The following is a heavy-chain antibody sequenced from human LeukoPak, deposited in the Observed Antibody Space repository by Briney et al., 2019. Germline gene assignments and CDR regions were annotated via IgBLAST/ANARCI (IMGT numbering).Heavy chain of an antibody. CDR2: INPSGGST. Sequence: ASVKVSCKASGYTFTSYYMHWVRQAPGQGLEWMGIINPSGGSTSYAQKFQGRVTMTRDTSTSTVYMELSSLRSEDTAVYYCAREEFGYCSGGSCYRGNEAFDIWGQGTMVTVSS. CDR1: GYTFTSYY. J-gene: IGHJ3*02. V-gene: IGHV1-46*01. D-gene: IGHD2-15*01. CDR3: AREEFGYCSGGSCYRGNEAFDI.